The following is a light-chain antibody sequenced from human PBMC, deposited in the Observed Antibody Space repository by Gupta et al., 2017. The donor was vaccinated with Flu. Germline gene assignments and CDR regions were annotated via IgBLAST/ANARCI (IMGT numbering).Light chain of an antibody. V-gene: IGKV1-33*01. Sequence: DIQMTQSPSSLSASVGDRVTITCQASQDISNYLHWFQQKPGKVPKLLIYAASSLETGVPSRFSGSGSGTDFTFTISSLQPEDVATYYCQHYDNLFLTFGGGTRVEIK. CDR1: QDISNY. CDR3: QHYDNLFLT. J-gene: IGKJ4*01. CDR2: AAS.